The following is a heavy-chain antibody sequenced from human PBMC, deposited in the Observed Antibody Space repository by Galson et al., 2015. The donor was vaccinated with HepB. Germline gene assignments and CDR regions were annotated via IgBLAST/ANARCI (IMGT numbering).Heavy chain of an antibody. D-gene: IGHD3/OR15-3a*01. Sequence: QSGAEVKKPGESLKISCKGSGYSFTSYWIGWVRQMPGKGLEWMGIIYPGDSDTRYSPSFQGQVTISADKSISTAYLQWSSLKASDTAMYYCARHDFTLDGLVYYFDYWGQGTLVTVSS. CDR1: GYSFTSYW. V-gene: IGHV5-51*01. J-gene: IGHJ4*02. CDR3: ARHDFTLDGLVYYFDY. CDR2: IYPGDSDT.